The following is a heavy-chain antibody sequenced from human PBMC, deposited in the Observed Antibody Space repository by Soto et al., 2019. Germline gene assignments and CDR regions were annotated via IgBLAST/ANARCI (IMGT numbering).Heavy chain of an antibody. CDR1: GFTFTAYA. D-gene: IGHD1-1*01. CDR2: LSYNGDKK. V-gene: IGHV3-30*18. CDR3: EKVANPNNEFNRFDS. Sequence: GGSLRLSCSASGFTFTAYAMHWVRQAPSQGLEWVAGLSYNGDKKYYGVSVEGRFSISRDNSKRMVYLEISSLTKEDSATYYCEKVANPNNEFNRFDSWGQGTLATVSS. J-gene: IGHJ4*02.